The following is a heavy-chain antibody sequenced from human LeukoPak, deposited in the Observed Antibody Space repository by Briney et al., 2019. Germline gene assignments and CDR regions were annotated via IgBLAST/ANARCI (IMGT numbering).Heavy chain of an antibody. Sequence: GGSLRLSCAASGFTVNSSYMSWVRQAPGKGLEWVSVIYSGGNTYYADSVKGRFTISRDNSKNTLYLQMNSLRAEDTAVYYCARDLILYSSGSPFDYWGQGTLVTVSS. D-gene: IGHD6-19*01. J-gene: IGHJ4*02. V-gene: IGHV3-53*01. CDR1: GFTVNSSY. CDR2: IYSGGNT. CDR3: ARDLILYSSGSPFDY.